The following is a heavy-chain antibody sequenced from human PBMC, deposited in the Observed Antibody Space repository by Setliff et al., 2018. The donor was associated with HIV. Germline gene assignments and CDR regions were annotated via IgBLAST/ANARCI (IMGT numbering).Heavy chain of an antibody. D-gene: IGHD4-17*01. CDR1: GLTFSSYS. Sequence: GGSLRLSCVASGLTFSSYSMNWVRQAPGKGLEWVSYISPSSSTLYYADSVKGRFTISRDNAKNTLYLHMSSLRAEDTAVYYCARDLGLRVGFDYWGQGTLVTVSS. CDR3: ARDLGLRVGFDY. CDR2: ISPSSSTL. V-gene: IGHV3-48*04. J-gene: IGHJ4*02.